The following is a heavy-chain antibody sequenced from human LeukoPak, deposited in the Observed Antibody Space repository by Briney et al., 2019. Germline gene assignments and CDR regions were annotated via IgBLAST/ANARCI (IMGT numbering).Heavy chain of an antibody. CDR2: ISYGGSNK. D-gene: IGHD6-19*01. CDR3: AKDGRSGWYVYYYYYGMDV. J-gene: IGHJ6*02. V-gene: IGHV3-30*18. Sequence: QPGRSLRLSCAASGFTFSSYGMHWVRQAPGKGLEWVAVISYGGSNKYYADSVKGRFTISRDNSKNTLYLQMNSLRAEDTAVYYCAKDGRSGWYVYYYYYGMDVWGQGTTVTVSS. CDR1: GFTFSSYG.